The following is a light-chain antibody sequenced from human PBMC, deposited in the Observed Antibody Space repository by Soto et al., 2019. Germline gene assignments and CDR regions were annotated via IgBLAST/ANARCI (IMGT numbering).Light chain of an antibody. CDR2: AAS. J-gene: IGKJ1*01. V-gene: IGKV1-8*01. CDR1: QGISSY. CDR3: QQSYSTTWT. Sequence: AIRMTQSPSSFSASTGYRFTITCRASQGISSYLAWYQQKPGKAPKLLIYAASTLQSGVPSRFSGSGSGTDFTLTITSLQPEDFATYSCQQSYSTTWTFGQGTTGDIK.